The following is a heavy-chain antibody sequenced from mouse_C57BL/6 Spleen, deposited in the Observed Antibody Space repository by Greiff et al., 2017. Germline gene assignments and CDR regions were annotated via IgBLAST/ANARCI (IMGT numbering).Heavy chain of an antibody. CDR3: ATYYDYDAWYFDV. CDR1: GYTFTSYW. J-gene: IGHJ1*03. D-gene: IGHD2-4*01. Sequence: VQLQQPGAELVMPGASVKLSCKASGYTFTSYWMHWVKQRPGQGLEWIGEIDPSDSYTNYNQKFKGKSTLTVDKSSSTAYMQLSSLTSEDSAVYYCATYYDYDAWYFDVWGTGTTVTVSS. CDR2: IDPSDSYT. V-gene: IGHV1-69*01.